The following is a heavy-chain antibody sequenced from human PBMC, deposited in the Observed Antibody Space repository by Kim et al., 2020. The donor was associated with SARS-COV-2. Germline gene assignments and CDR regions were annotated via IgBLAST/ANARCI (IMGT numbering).Heavy chain of an antibody. Sequence: GGSLRLSCAASGFTFSSYAMSWVRQAPGKGLEWVSAISGSGGSTYYADSVKGRFTISRDNSKNTLYLQMNSLRAEDTAVYYCAKDRPPYYYDSSGYGYFDYWGQGTLVTVSS. J-gene: IGHJ4*02. D-gene: IGHD3-22*01. CDR3: AKDRPPYYYDSSGYGYFDY. CDR1: GFTFSSYA. CDR2: ISGSGGST. V-gene: IGHV3-23*01.